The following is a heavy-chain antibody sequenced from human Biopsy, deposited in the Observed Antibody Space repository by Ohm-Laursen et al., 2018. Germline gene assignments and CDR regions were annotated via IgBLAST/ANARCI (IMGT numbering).Heavy chain of an antibody. CDR2: MIPSSGKT. CDR1: GYSFSTYD. CDR3: ARGYSRRVSIFEASIYWFDT. V-gene: IGHV1-8*01. Sequence: ASVKVSCKASGYSFSTYDVNWVRQARGQGLEWMGWMIPSSGKTGYAQRFQGRITLTMNTSISTAYMELSGLRSEDTAVYFCARGYSRRVSIFEASIYWFDTWGQGTLVTVSS. D-gene: IGHD6-6*01. J-gene: IGHJ5*02.